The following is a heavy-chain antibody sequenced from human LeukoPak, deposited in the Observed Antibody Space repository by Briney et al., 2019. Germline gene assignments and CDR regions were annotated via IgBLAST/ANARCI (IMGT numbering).Heavy chain of an antibody. CDR1: GFTVSSNY. J-gene: IGHJ4*02. V-gene: IGHV3-53*05. D-gene: IGHD3-10*01. Sequence: GGSLRLSCAASGFTVSSNYMSWVRQAPGKGLEWVSVIYSGGGAYYADSVKGRFTISRDNSRSTLYLQMNSLRPEDTAIYYCAREGYYGSGSSPSLYFDYWGQGTLVTVSS. CDR3: AREGYYGSGSSPSLYFDY. CDR2: IYSGGGA.